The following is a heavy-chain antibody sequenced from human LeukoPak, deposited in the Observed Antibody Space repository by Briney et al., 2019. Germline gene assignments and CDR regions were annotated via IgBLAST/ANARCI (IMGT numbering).Heavy chain of an antibody. D-gene: IGHD6-19*01. CDR3: ARGLLSIAVAGESRWFDP. J-gene: IGHJ5*02. V-gene: IGHV3-30-3*01. CDR2: ISYDGSNK. CDR1: GFTFSSYA. Sequence: GGSLRLSCAASGFTFSSYAMHWVRQAPGKGLEWVAVISYDGSNKYYADSVKGRFTISRDNSKNTLYLQMNSLRAEDTAVYYCARGLLSIAVAGESRWFDPWGQGTLVTVSS.